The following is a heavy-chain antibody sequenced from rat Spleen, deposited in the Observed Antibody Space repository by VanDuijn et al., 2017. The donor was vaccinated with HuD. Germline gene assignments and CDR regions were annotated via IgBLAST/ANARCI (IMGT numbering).Heavy chain of an antibody. CDR1: GFSLTDYN. J-gene: IGHJ2*01. V-gene: IGHV2-30*01. D-gene: IGHD1-7*01. Sequence: QVDLKESGPDLAQPSQTLSLVCTVSGFSLTDYNVHWIRQPAGKGLEWMGMIWTGGTTDYNSALNSRLTITKDTSKSQVFLTMNSLQTEDIATYYCARGGNGPKDYYFDYWGQGVLVTVSS. CDR2: IWTGGTT. CDR3: ARGGNGPKDYYFDY.